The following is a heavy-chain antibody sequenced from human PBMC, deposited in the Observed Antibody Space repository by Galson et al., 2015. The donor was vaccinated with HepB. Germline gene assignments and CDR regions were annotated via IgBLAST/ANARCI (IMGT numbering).Heavy chain of an antibody. CDR1: GFSLSTSTVG. Sequence: PALVKPTQTLTLTCTFSGFSLSTSTVGVGWIRQPPGKALEWLALINGNDDKRYSPSLKRRLTITRDTSKSQVLLTMTNMDPLDTATYYCAHRRQVITKEFDSWGHGTLVTVSS. V-gene: IGHV2-5*01. J-gene: IGHJ5*01. CDR3: AHRRQVITKEFDS. D-gene: IGHD1-20*01. CDR2: INGNDDK.